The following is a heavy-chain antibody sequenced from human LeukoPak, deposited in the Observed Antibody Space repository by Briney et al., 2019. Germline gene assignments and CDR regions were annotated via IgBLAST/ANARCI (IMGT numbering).Heavy chain of an antibody. J-gene: IGHJ2*01. V-gene: IGHV3-30*02. Sequence: PGGSLRLSCAASGFTFSSYGMHWVRQAPGKGLEWVAFIRYDGSNKYYADSVKGRFTISRDNSKNTLYLQMNSLRAEDTAVYYRANHQRYFDLGYFDLWGRGTLVTVSS. CDR1: GFTFSSYG. CDR3: ANHQRYFDLGYFDL. CDR2: IRYDGSNK. D-gene: IGHD3-9*01.